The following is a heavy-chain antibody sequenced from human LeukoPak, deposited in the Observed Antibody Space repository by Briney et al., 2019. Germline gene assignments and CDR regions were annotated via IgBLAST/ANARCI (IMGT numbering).Heavy chain of an antibody. CDR3: AREKIAAAGPRGYFDY. J-gene: IGHJ4*02. V-gene: IGHV4-34*01. CDR1: GGSFSGYY. CDR2: INHSGST. Sequence: SSETLSLTCAVYGGSFSGYYWSWIRQPPGKGLEGIGEINHSGSTNYNPSLKSRVTISVAPSKNQFSLKLSSVTAADTAVYYCAREKIAAAGPRGYFDYWGQGTLVTVSS. D-gene: IGHD6-13*01.